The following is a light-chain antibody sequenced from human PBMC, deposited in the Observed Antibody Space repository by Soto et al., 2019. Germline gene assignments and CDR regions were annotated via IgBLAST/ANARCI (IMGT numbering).Light chain of an antibody. CDR1: QSISSW. CDR3: QQYDSYPRT. CDR2: MAS. J-gene: IGKJ5*01. Sequence: DIQMTQSPSTLSASVGDRVTITCRASQSISSWLVWYQQKPGKAPKLLIYMASKLESGVPSRFSGSGIGTEFTLTISRLQPDDFATYFCQQYDSYPRTFGQGTRLEIK. V-gene: IGKV1-5*03.